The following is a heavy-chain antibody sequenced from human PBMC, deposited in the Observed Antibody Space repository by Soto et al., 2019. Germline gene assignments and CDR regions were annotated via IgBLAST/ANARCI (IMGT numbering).Heavy chain of an antibody. CDR1: GFTFSSYW. V-gene: IGHV3-7*04. D-gene: IGHD3-22*01. Sequence: GGSLRLSCAASGFTFSSYWMSWVRQAPGKGLEWVANIKQDGSEKWYVDSVKGRFAISRDNAKNSLYLQMNNLRADDTAVYYCARGDYFDSSGPYSDAFDVWGQGTMVTVSS. J-gene: IGHJ3*01. CDR3: ARGDYFDSSGPYSDAFDV. CDR2: IKQDGSEK.